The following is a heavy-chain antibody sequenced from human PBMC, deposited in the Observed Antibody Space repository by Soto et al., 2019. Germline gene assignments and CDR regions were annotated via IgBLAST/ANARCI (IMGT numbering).Heavy chain of an antibody. D-gene: IGHD2-15*01. CDR3: ARTVPGYCSGGSCSNWFDP. CDR1: GDSVSSNSAA. CDR2: TYYRSKWYN. J-gene: IGHJ5*02. Sequence: SQTLSLTCAISGDSVSSNSAAWNWIRQSPSRGLEWLGRTYYRSKWYNDYAVSVKSRITINPDTSKNQFSLQLNSVTPEDTAVYYCARTVPGYCSGGSCSNWFDPWGQGTLVTVSS. V-gene: IGHV6-1*01.